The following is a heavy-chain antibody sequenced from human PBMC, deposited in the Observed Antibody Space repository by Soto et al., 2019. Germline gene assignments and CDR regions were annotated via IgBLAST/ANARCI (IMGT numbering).Heavy chain of an antibody. Sequence: GSLRLSCAASGXTLSIYYMNWVRQAPGKGLELVSYIITSGSTVYNADSVQGRFTISRDNAKNSLYLQMNRLRAEDTAVYYCAREAVDDAFDIWGQGTMGTVSS. J-gene: IGHJ3*02. CDR3: AREAVDDAFDI. CDR2: IITSGSTV. V-gene: IGHV3-48*03. CDR1: GXTLSIYY. D-gene: IGHD6-25*01.